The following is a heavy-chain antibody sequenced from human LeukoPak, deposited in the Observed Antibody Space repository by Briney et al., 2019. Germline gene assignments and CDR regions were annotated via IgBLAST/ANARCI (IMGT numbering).Heavy chain of an antibody. CDR2: INHSGST. J-gene: IGHJ5*02. CDR1: GGSFSGYY. CDR3: ARSGAGYPLS. V-gene: IGHV4-34*01. Sequence: SETLSLTCAVYGGSFSGYYWSWIRQPPGKGLEWIGEINHSGSTNYNPSLKSRVTISVDTSKNQFSLKLSSVTAADTAVYYCARSGAGYPLSWGQGTLVTVSS. D-gene: IGHD6-13*01.